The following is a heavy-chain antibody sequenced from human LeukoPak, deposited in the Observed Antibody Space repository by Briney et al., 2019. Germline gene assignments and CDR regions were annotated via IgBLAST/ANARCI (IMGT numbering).Heavy chain of an antibody. D-gene: IGHD4-17*01. CDR1: GYSLTIYY. V-gene: IGHV1-46*01. CDR2: INPSGGST. CDR3: ARGDGDAEVYYMDV. J-gene: IGHJ6*03. Sequence: ASVKVSCKASGYSLTIYYIHWVRQTPRGGIEWRGIINPSGGSTSYAQKFQGRVNMPRHTSTSTVYMELRSLSCEDTAVYYCARGDGDAEVYYMDVWGKGTTVTVSS.